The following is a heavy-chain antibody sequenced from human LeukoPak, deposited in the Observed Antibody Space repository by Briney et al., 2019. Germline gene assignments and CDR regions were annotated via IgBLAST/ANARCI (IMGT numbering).Heavy chain of an antibody. Sequence: GESLKISCKGSGYIFTTYWIGWVHQMPGKGLEWMGIIFPGDSDIRYSPSFQGQVTISADKSISTAYLQWSSLKDSDTAMYHCARSRNGYNPLEYWGQGTLVTVSS. CDR3: ARSRNGYNPLEY. CDR2: IFPGDSDI. D-gene: IGHD5-24*01. CDR1: GYIFTTYW. J-gene: IGHJ4*02. V-gene: IGHV5-51*07.